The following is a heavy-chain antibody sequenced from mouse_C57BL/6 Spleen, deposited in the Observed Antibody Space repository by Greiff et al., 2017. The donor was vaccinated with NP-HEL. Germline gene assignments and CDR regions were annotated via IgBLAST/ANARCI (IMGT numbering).Heavy chain of an antibody. V-gene: IGHV3-6*01. Sequence: EVKLQESGPGLVKPSQSLSLTCSVTGYSITSGYYWNWIRQFPGNKLEWMGYISYDGSNNYNPSLKNRISITRDTSKNQFFLKLNSVTTEDTATYYCAREDYGSPWFAYWGQGTLVTVSA. J-gene: IGHJ3*01. CDR2: ISYDGSN. D-gene: IGHD1-1*01. CDR1: GYSITSGYY. CDR3: AREDYGSPWFAY.